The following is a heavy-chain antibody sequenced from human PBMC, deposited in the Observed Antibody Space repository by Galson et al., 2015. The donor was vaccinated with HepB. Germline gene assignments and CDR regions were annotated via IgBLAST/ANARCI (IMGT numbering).Heavy chain of an antibody. D-gene: IGHD3-3*01. Sequence: SLRLSCAASGFTFSSYAMSWVRQAPGKGPEWVSTISGSGGSTYYADSVKGRFTISRDNSKNTLYLQMNSLRAEDTALYYCAKDPVYIATITTSDYWGQGTLVTVSS. CDR2: ISGSGGST. CDR1: GFTFSSYA. V-gene: IGHV3-23*01. J-gene: IGHJ4*02. CDR3: AKDPVYIATITTSDY.